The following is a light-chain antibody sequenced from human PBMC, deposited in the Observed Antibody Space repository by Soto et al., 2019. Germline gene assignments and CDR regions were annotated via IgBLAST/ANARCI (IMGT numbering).Light chain of an antibody. CDR3: QQYGSSLWT. J-gene: IGKJ1*01. CDR1: QSIGSN. CDR2: GAS. Sequence: EVLMTQSQGTLSVSPGERVTVSCRASQSIGSNLAWYQQKPGQAPRLLIYGASTRVIGVPDRFSGGRSGTEFTLTISSLQSEDIAVYFCQQYGSSLWTFGQGTKVEIK. V-gene: IGKV3-15*01.